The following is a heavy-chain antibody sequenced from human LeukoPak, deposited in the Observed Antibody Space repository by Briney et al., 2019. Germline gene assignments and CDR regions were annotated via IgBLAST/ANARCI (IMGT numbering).Heavy chain of an antibody. CDR2: ISGSGGST. V-gene: IGHV3-23*01. J-gene: IGHJ6*04. D-gene: IGHD2-2*01. Sequence: GGSLRLSCAASGFTFSSYAMSWVRQAPGKGLEWVSAISGSGGSTYYADSVKGRFTISRDNSKNTLYLQMNSLRAEDTAVYYCATGSTRGYYYYYGMDVWGKGTTVTVSS. CDR3: ATGSTRGYYYYYGMDV. CDR1: GFTFSSYA.